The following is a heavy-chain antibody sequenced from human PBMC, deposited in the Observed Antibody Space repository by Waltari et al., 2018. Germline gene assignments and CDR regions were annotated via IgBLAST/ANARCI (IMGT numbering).Heavy chain of an antibody. Sequence: EVQLVESGGPLIQPGGSLRLSCAASGFNFRGSSMNWVRQAPGKGLEWISYINANSQTIYYADSVQGRFTISRDNAKNSLYLEMNSLRLEDTAVYFCVGNTLSIAAAGRVSYWGQGTPVTVSS. CDR1: GFNFRGSS. J-gene: IGHJ4*02. V-gene: IGHV3-48*04. D-gene: IGHD6-13*01. CDR2: INANSQTI. CDR3: VGNTLSIAAAGRVSY.